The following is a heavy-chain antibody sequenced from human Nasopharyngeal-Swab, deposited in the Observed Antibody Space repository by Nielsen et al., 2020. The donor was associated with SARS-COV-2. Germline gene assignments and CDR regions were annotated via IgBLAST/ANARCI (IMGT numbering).Heavy chain of an antibody. D-gene: IGHD5-18*01. CDR1: GFTFSSYG. Sequence: GESLKISCAASGFTFSSYGMHWVRQAPGKGLEWVAVISYDGSNKYYADSVKGRFTISRDNSKNTLYLQMNSLRAEDTAVYYCARDGPELWSYYYYYGMDVWGQGTTVTVSS. CDR2: ISYDGSNK. V-gene: IGHV3-30*03. J-gene: IGHJ6*02. CDR3: ARDGPELWSYYYYYGMDV.